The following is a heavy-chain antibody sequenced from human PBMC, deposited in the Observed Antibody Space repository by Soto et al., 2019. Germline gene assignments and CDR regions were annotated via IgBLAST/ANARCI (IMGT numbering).Heavy chain of an antibody. CDR3: AKDQRRHDFWSGYYHPSFDY. Sequence: GGSLRLSCAASGFTFSSYAMSWVRQAPGKGLEWVSAISGSGGSTYYADSVKGRFTISRDNSKNTLYLQMNSLRTEDTAVYYCAKDQRRHDFWSGYYHPSFDYWGQGTLVTVSS. V-gene: IGHV3-23*01. J-gene: IGHJ4*02. CDR2: ISGSGGST. D-gene: IGHD3-3*01. CDR1: GFTFSSYA.